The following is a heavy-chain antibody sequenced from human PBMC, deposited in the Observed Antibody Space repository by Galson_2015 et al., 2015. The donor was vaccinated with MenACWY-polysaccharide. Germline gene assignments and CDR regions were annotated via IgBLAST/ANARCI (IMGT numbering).Heavy chain of an antibody. CDR2: LWFDGSNK. CDR3: AKAWGVRCASGSYYFDY. Sequence: SLRLSCAASGFTFSNYGMHWVRQAPGKGLEWVAVLWFDGSNKYYADSVKGRFTISRDNSKNTLYLQMNRLRTEDTAVYYCAKAWGVRCASGSYYFDYWGQGTLVAVSS. CDR1: GFTFSNYG. J-gene: IGHJ4*02. D-gene: IGHD3-10*01. V-gene: IGHV3-33*06.